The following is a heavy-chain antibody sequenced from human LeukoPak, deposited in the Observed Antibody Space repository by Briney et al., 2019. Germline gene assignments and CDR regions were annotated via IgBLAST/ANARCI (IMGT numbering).Heavy chain of an antibody. CDR3: ARVGYGGNAIDY. D-gene: IGHD4-23*01. Sequence: PGGSLRLSCAASGFTFSTYWMSWVRQAPGKGLEWVANIKKDGSKRYYVDSVRGRFSTTRDNAKNSLYLQMNSLRAEDTAVYYCARVGYGGNAIDYWGQGTLVTVSS. V-gene: IGHV3-7*04. CDR1: GFTFSTYW. J-gene: IGHJ4*02. CDR2: IKKDGSKR.